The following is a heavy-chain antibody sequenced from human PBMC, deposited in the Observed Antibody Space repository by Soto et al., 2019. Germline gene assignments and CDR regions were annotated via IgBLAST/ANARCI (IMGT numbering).Heavy chain of an antibody. V-gene: IGHV3-33*01. D-gene: IGHD6-19*01. CDR2: IWYDGSIK. CDR3: ATVRKGSGWYDDH. Sequence: PGGSLRLSCAASGFTFRNYGMHWVRQAPGKGLEWVAVIWYDGSIKYYADSVKGRFTISRDNSKNTLYLQMNSLRVEDTAVYYCATVRKGSGWYDDHWGRGTQVTVS. CDR1: GFTFRNYG. J-gene: IGHJ5*02.